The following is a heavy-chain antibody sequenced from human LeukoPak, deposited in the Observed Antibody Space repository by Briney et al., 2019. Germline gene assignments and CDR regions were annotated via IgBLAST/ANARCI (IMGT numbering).Heavy chain of an antibody. J-gene: IGHJ4*02. CDR1: GFSFSNYA. V-gene: IGHV3-23*01. CDR3: AKGPTVVTPSD. Sequence: GGSLRLSCAASGFSFSNYAMSWVRQAPGKGLEWVSAISGSGGSTYYADSVKGRFTISRDNSKNTLYLQMNSLRAEDTAVYYCAKGPTVVTPSDWGQGTLVTVSS. CDR2: ISGSGGST. D-gene: IGHD4-23*01.